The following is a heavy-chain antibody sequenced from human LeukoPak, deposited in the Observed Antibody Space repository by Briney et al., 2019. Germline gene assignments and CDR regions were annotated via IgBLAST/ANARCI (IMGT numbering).Heavy chain of an antibody. J-gene: IGHJ4*02. Sequence: GGSLRLSCAASGFTFSSYWMSWVLQALGKGLEWVANIKGDGSAKYYVDSVKGRFTITRDNATSSLFLQMNSLRAEDTAVYYCARLVLSRTWFDDFWGQGTLVTVSS. V-gene: IGHV3-7*01. CDR3: ARLVLSRTWFDDF. CDR2: IKGDGSAK. D-gene: IGHD6-13*01. CDR1: GFTFSSYW.